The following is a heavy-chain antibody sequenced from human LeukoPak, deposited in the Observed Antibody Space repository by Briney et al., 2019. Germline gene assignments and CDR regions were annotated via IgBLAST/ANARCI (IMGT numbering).Heavy chain of an antibody. V-gene: IGHV3-23*01. CDR2: ISPSGGIT. D-gene: IGHD6-6*01. CDR1: GFTFSSYA. Sequence: GGSLRLSCAASGFTFSSYAMSWVRQAPGKGLEWVSGISPSGGITYYTDSVKGRFTISRDNSKNTVSLQMNSLRAEDTAVYYCARGTSSSIAARRAGCDAFDIWGQGTMVTVSS. J-gene: IGHJ3*02. CDR3: ARGTSSSIAARRAGCDAFDI.